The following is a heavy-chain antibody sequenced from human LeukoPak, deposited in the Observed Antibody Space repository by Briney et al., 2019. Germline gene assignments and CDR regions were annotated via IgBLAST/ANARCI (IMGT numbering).Heavy chain of an antibody. D-gene: IGHD6-13*01. CDR1: GFTFSNHG. CDR2: ISPGGDIT. V-gene: IGHV3-23*01. J-gene: IGHJ5*02. Sequence: PGGTLRLSCAASGFTFSNHGMNWVRKAPGQGLERVSGISPGGDITYYADSVQGWFTISRDNSKNTLYLQMNSLRAEDTAVYYCASSLQGSSWYGYNWFDPWGQGTLVTVSS. CDR3: ASSLQGSSWYGYNWFDP.